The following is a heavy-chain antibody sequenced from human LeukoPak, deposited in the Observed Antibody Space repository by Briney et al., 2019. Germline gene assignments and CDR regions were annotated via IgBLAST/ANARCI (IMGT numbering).Heavy chain of an antibody. CDR2: INPSGSST. V-gene: IGHV1-46*01. J-gene: IGHJ4*02. Sequence: ASVKVSCKASGYTFTSYYTHWVRQAPGQGLEWMGIINPSGSSTSYAQKFQGRVTMTRDTSTSTVYMGLSSLRSEDTAVYYCARDAPVVRGVIIAFDYWGQGTLVTVSS. CDR1: GYTFTSYY. CDR3: ARDAPVVRGVIIAFDY. D-gene: IGHD3-10*01.